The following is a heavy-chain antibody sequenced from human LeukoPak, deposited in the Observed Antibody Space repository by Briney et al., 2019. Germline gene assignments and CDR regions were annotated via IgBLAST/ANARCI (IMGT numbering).Heavy chain of an antibody. Sequence: SETLSLTCTVSGGSISSSSYYWGWRPPPPGTGLEWIGSIYYSGSTYYNPSLKSRVTISVDTSKSQFSLKLSSVTAADTAVYYCARQDTAMVRGIHWYFDLWGRGTLVTVSS. CDR2: IYYSGST. CDR1: GGSISSSSYY. J-gene: IGHJ2*01. CDR3: ARQDTAMVRGIHWYFDL. D-gene: IGHD5-18*01. V-gene: IGHV4-39*01.